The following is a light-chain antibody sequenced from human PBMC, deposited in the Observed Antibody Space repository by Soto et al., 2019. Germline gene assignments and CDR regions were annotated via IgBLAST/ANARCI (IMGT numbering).Light chain of an antibody. V-gene: IGKV3-11*01. CDR3: QQRSNWPLT. J-gene: IGKJ4*01. Sequence: EIVLTQYQATLSLSPGERATLSCRASQSVSSYLAWYQQKPGQAPRLLIYDASTRASGIPARFSGGGSGTDFSLTISSLEPEDFAVYYCQQRSNWPLTFGGGTKVEIK. CDR1: QSVSSY. CDR2: DAS.